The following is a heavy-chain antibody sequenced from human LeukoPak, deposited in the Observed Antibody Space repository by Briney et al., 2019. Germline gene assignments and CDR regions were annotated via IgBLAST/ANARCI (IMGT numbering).Heavy chain of an antibody. Sequence: SETLSLTCTVSGGSVSSGSYSWSWIRQPPGKGLEWIGYIYHSGSTYYNPSLKSRVTISVDRSKNQFSLKLSSVTAADTAVYYCARAVAAPDDAFDIWGQGTMVTVSS. V-gene: IGHV4-30-2*01. CDR2: IYHSGST. J-gene: IGHJ3*02. CDR1: GGSVSSGSYS. D-gene: IGHD6-25*01. CDR3: ARAVAAPDDAFDI.